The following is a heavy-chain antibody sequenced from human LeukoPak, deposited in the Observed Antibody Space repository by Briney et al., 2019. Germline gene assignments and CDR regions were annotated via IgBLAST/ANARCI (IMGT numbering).Heavy chain of an antibody. Sequence: SETLSLTCAVYGGSFSDYYWSWIRQPPGKGLEWIGEINTRRSTNYSPSLKSRVTISVDTYKKESSLKLSSVAAADAAVYFCARVGYRYVINDWSRTGLGAYPTKYYYHMDVWDKGTTVTVSS. D-gene: IGHD5-18*01. CDR1: GGSFSDYY. CDR2: INTRRST. V-gene: IGHV4-34*01. J-gene: IGHJ6*03. CDR3: ARVGYRYVINDWSRTGLGAYPTKYYYHMDV.